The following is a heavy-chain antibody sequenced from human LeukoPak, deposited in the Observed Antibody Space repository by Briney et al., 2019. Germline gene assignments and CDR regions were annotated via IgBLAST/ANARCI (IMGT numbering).Heavy chain of an antibody. J-gene: IGHJ5*02. CDR3: AKHYGSGPLGFGP. V-gene: IGHV3-23*01. CDR1: GFPFSNFA. CDR2: ISGSGSDT. D-gene: IGHD3-10*01. Sequence: GGSLRLSCAASGFPFSNFAMNWVRQAPGKGLEWVSVISGSGSDTYYADSVKGRFTISRDNSKSTLYLQMNSLRVEDTAVYYCAKHYGSGPLGFGPWGQGTLVTVSS.